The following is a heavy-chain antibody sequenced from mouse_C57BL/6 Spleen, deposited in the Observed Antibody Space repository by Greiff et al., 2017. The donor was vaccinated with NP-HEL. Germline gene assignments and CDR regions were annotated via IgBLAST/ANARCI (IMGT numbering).Heavy chain of an antibody. Sequence: EVKVVESGGGLVKPGGSLKLSCAASGFTFSDYGMHWVRQAPEKGLEWVAYISSGSSTIYYADTVKGRFTISRDNAKNTLFLQMTRLRSEDTAMYYCASGRYGSSFFDYWGQGTTLTVSS. D-gene: IGHD1-1*01. CDR3: ASGRYGSSFFDY. CDR1: GFTFSDYG. V-gene: IGHV5-17*01. CDR2: ISSGSSTI. J-gene: IGHJ2*01.